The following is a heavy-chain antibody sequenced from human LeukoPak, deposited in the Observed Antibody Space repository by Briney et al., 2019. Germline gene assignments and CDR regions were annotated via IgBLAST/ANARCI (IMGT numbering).Heavy chain of an antibody. J-gene: IGHJ6*03. CDR3: ARGAFDSSGYYYYYYYMDV. Sequence: PGGSLRLSCAASGFTFSRYWMSWVRQAPGKGLEWVANIKQDGSEQYYVDSVKGRFTISRDNARNSLYLQMNSLRGENTAVFYCARGAFDSSGYYYYYYYMDVWGKGTTVTVSS. CDR2: IKQDGSEQ. D-gene: IGHD3-22*01. CDR1: GFTFSRYW. V-gene: IGHV3-7*01.